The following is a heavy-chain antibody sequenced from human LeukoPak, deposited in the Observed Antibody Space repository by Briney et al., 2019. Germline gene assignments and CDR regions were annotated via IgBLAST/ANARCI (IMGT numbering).Heavy chain of an antibody. J-gene: IGHJ5*02. V-gene: IGHV4-59*01. CDR3: AGAASSWSNWFDP. D-gene: IGHD6-13*01. Sequence: SETLSLTCTVSGGSISSYYWSWIRQPPGKGLEWIGYIYYSGGTNYNPSLKSRVTISVDTSKNQFSLKLSSVTAADTAVYYCAGAASSWSNWFDPWGQGTLVTVSS. CDR1: GGSISSYY. CDR2: IYYSGGT.